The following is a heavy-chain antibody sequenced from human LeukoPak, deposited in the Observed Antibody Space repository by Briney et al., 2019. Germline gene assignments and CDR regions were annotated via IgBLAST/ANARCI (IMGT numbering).Heavy chain of an antibody. J-gene: IGHJ3*02. CDR3: AKANVLYALRGAFDI. D-gene: IGHD5/OR15-5a*01. V-gene: IGHV3-30*02. CDR1: GFTFSSYS. Sequence: GGSLRLSCAPSGFTFSSYSMNWVRQAPGKGLEWVAFIRYDGSNKYYADSVKGRFTISRDNSKNTLYLQMNSLRAEDTAVYYCAKANVLYALRGAFDIWGQGTMVTVSS. CDR2: IRYDGSNK.